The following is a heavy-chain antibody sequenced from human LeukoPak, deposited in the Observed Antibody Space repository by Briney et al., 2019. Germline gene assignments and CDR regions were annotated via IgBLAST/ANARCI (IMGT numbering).Heavy chain of an antibody. CDR3: AKEAGITGTTMDV. CDR2: ISYDGSNK. V-gene: IGHV3-30*18. Sequence: PGGSLRLSCAASGFTFSNYGMHWVRQAPGKGLEWVAVISYDGSNKYYADSVKGRFTISRDNSKNTLYLQMNSLRAEDTAVYYCAKEAGITGTTMDVWGQGTTVTVSS. CDR1: GFTFSNYG. J-gene: IGHJ6*02. D-gene: IGHD1-20*01.